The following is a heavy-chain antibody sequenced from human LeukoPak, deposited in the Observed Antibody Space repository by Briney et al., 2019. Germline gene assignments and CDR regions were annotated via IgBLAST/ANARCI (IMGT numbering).Heavy chain of an antibody. J-gene: IGHJ4*02. CDR1: GFSVSSNY. CDR3: ARDRV. V-gene: IGHV3-21*01. Sequence: PGGSLRLSCAASGFSVSSNYVSWVRQAPGKGLEWVSSISSSSSYIYYADSVKGRFTISRDNAKNSLYLQMNSLRAEDTAVYYCARDRVWGQGTLVTVSS. CDR2: ISSSSSYI.